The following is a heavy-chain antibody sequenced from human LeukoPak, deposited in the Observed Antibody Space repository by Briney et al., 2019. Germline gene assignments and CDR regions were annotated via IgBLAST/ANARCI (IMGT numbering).Heavy chain of an antibody. CDR2: ISDSGDTT. CDR1: RVTYSINA. Sequence: GGSLRLSCVAPRVTYSINAITWVRQAPGKGLEWVSGISDSGDTTYYADSVKGRFTISRDTSNNTLYLQINRMRAEDTAVYYCATLSLSIVIVGVLTAFDYWGQGTLVSVSS. V-gene: IGHV3-23*01. D-gene: IGHD3-3*01. CDR3: ATLSLSIVIVGVLTAFDY. J-gene: IGHJ4*02.